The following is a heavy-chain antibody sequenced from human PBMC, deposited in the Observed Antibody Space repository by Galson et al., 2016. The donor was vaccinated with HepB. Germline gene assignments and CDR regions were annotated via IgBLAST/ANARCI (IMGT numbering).Heavy chain of an antibody. V-gene: IGHV3-21*01. CDR3: ARGGKGELFGMDV. CDR2: LTSTGSYI. J-gene: IGHJ6*02. Sequence: RQAPGKGLEWVASLTSTGSYISYADSVRGRYTISRDNSNNTLYLQLNSLRAEDTAVYYCARGGKGELFGMDVWGQGTTVTVSS. D-gene: IGHD3-10*01.